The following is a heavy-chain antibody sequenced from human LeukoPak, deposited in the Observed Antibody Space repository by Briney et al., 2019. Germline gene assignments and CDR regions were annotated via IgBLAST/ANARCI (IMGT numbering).Heavy chain of an antibody. D-gene: IGHD3-10*01. CDR1: GFTFSSYS. CDR2: IRYDGSNK. V-gene: IGHV3-30*02. Sequence: GGSLRLSCAASGFTFSSYSMNWVRQAPGKGLEWVAFIRYDGSNKYYADSVKGRFTISRDNSKNTLYLQMNSLRAEDTAVYYCAKDRTMVRGVQHWGQGTLVTVSS. CDR3: AKDRTMVRGVQH. J-gene: IGHJ1*01.